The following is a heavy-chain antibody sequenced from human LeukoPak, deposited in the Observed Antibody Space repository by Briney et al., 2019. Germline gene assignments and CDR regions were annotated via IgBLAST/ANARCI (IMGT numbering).Heavy chain of an antibody. CDR2: TSPKSGDR. J-gene: IGHJ4*02. D-gene: IGHD4-17*01. CDR3: ARDNYGTLDY. Sequence: GASVKVSCKISGYTFTDYFIHWVRQAPGQGLEWMGWTSPKSGDRKCTQKFRGRVTMTRDTSISTVYMEQDRLTFDDTAVYFCARDNYGTLDYWGQGSLVTVSS. V-gene: IGHV1-2*02. CDR1: GYTFTDYF.